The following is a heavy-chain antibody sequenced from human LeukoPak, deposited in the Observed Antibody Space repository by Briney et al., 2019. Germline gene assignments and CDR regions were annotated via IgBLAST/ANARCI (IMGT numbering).Heavy chain of an antibody. D-gene: IGHD4-11*01. Sequence: SETLSLTCTVSGGSISSSTYYWGWIRQPPGKGLEWIGSIYYSGSTYYNPSLKSRVTISVDTSKNQFSLNLSSVTAADTAVYYCARGNDYSQPGDWFDSWGQGTLVTVSS. V-gene: IGHV4-39*07. J-gene: IGHJ5*01. CDR1: GGSISSSTYY. CDR3: ARGNDYSQPGDWFDS. CDR2: IYYSGST.